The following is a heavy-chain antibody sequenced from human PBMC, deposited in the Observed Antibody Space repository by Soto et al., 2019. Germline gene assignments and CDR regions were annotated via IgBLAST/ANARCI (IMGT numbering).Heavy chain of an antibody. CDR3: AKDANSKYYYDSSGHFDY. CDR2: ISYDGSSK. Sequence: HPGGSLRLSCAASGFTFSNYGMYWVRQAPGKGLEWVAFISYDGSSKFYADPMKGRHTISRDNSKNTLYLQMNSLRAEDTAVYYYAKDANSKYYYDSSGHFDYWGQGTLVTVSS. CDR1: GFTFSNYG. V-gene: IGHV3-30*18. D-gene: IGHD3-22*01. J-gene: IGHJ4*02.